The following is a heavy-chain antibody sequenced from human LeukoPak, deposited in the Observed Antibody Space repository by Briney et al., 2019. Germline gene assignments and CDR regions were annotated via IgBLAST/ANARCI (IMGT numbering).Heavy chain of an antibody. J-gene: IGHJ4*02. CDR1: GYTFIGYY. D-gene: IGHD6-19*01. CDR3: ARADSSGRYYIRY. CDR2: INPTSGDT. Sequence: GASVKVSCKASGYTFIGYYMHWVRQAPGQGLECMGWINPTSGDTNYAQKFQGRLTMTRDTSISTAYMELSRLRSDDTAVYYCARADSSGRYYIRYWGQGTLVTVSS. V-gene: IGHV1-2*02.